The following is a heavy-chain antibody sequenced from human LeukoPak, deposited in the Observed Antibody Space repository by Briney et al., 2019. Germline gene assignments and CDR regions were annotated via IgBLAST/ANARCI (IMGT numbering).Heavy chain of an antibody. Sequence: GGSLRLSCAASGFTFSSYAMHWVRQAPGKGLEWVAVISYDGSNKYYADSVKGRFTISRDNSKNTLYLQMNSLRAEDTAVYYCARDRGRYSYDPDYYFDYWGQGTLVTVSS. J-gene: IGHJ4*02. CDR2: ISYDGSNK. CDR1: GFTFSSYA. D-gene: IGHD5-18*01. V-gene: IGHV3-30*04. CDR3: ARDRGRYSYDPDYYFDY.